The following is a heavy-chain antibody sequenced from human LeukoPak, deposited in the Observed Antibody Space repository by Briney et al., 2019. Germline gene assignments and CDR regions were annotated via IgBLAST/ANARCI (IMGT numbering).Heavy chain of an antibody. J-gene: IGHJ4*02. CDR2: ISSSGSTI. V-gene: IGHV3-11*04. D-gene: IGHD5-18*01. CDR3: ARVRWVQLWFFDY. CDR1: GFTFSDYY. Sequence: GGSLRLSCAASGFTFSDYYMSWIRQAPGKGREWVSYISSSGSTIYYADSVKGRFTISRDNAKNSLYLQMNSLRAEDTAVYYCARVRWVQLWFFDYWGQGTLVTVSS.